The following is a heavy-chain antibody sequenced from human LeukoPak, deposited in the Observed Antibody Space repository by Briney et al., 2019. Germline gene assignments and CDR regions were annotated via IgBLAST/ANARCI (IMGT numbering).Heavy chain of an antibody. D-gene: IGHD2-21*01. CDR2: FEPEEGET. CDR1: GYTLTELS. CDR3: ATVRPTDDPYYFDY. V-gene: IGHV1-24*01. J-gene: IGHJ4*02. Sequence: ASVKVSCKVSGYTLTELSMHWVRQAPGKGLEWMGGFEPEEGETIYAQKFQGRVTMTEDTSSNTAYMELSSLRSEDTAVYYCATVRPTDDPYYFDYWGQGTLVTVSS.